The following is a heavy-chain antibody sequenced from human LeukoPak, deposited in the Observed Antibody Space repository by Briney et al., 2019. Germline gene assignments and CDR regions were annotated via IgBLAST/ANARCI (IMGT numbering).Heavy chain of an antibody. J-gene: IGHJ4*02. D-gene: IGHD2-15*01. Sequence: GGSLRLSCAASGFTFSSYAMSWVRQAPGKGLEWVSAISGSGGSTYYADSVKGRFTISRDNSKNTLYLQMNSLRAEDTAVYYCAKDVVVVVAAYSDYWGQGTLVTVSS. CDR1: GFTFSSYA. V-gene: IGHV3-23*01. CDR2: ISGSGGST. CDR3: AKDVVVVVAAYSDY.